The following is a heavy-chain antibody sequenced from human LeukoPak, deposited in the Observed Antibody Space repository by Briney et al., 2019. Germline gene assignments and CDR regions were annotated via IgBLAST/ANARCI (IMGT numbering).Heavy chain of an antibody. CDR1: GGTFSSYA. J-gene: IGHJ3*02. CDR2: IIPIFGTA. D-gene: IGHD3-22*01. CDR3: ARGMGEYYYDSSGYYDAFDI. Sequence: GASVKVSCKASGGTFSSYAISWVRQAPGQGLEWMGGIIPIFGTANYAQKFQGRVTITADESTSTAYMELSSLRSEDTAVYYCARGMGEYYYDSSGYYDAFDIWGQGTMVTVSS. V-gene: IGHV1-69*13.